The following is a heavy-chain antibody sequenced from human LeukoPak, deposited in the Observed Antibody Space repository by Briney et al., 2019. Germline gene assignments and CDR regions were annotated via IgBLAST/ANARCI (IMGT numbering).Heavy chain of an antibody. CDR3: ARDKAYYYDSSGYYHNWFDP. D-gene: IGHD3-22*01. V-gene: IGHV4-39*07. Sequence: SETLSLTCTVSGGSISSSSYYWGWIRQPPGKGLEWIGSIYYSGSTYYNPSLKSRVTISVDTSKNQFSLKLSSVTAADTAVYYCARDKAYYYDSSGYYHNWFDPWGQGTLVTVSS. CDR1: GGSISSSSYY. CDR2: IYYSGST. J-gene: IGHJ5*02.